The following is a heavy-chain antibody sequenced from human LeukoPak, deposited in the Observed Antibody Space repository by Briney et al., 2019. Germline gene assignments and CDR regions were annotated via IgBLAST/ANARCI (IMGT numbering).Heavy chain of an antibody. CDR1: GFTFSSYA. V-gene: IGHV3-23*01. CDR2: ISGSGGST. J-gene: IGHJ4*02. CDR3: ARNSGSYSRSYVDY. Sequence: QSGGSLRLSCAASGFTFSSYAMSWFRQAPGKGLEWVSAISGSGGSTYYADSVKGRFTISRDNSKNTLYPQMNSLRAEDTAVYYCARNSGSYSRSYVDYWGQGTLVTVSS. D-gene: IGHD1-26*01.